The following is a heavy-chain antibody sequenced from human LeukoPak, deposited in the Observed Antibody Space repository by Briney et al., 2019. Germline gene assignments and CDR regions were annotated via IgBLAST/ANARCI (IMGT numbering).Heavy chain of an antibody. Sequence: GASVKVSCKASGYTFTSYGISWVRQAPGQGLEWMGWISAYNGNTNYAQKLQGRVTMTTDTSTSTAYMELRSLRSEDTAVYYCARVRPPSGVGLRSSTGEFDPWGQGTLVTVSS. D-gene: IGHD3-3*01. CDR3: ARVRPPSGVGLRSSTGEFDP. V-gene: IGHV1-18*01. J-gene: IGHJ5*02. CDR2: ISAYNGNT. CDR1: GYTFTSYG.